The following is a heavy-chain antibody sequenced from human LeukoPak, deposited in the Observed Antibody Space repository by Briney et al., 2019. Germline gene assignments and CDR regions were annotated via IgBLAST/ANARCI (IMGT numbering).Heavy chain of an antibody. CDR2: IYPGDSDT. D-gene: IGHD2-15*01. V-gene: IGHV5-51*01. Sequence: GESLKISCKGSGYRFPSYWIGWVRQMPGKGLEWMGIIYPGDSDTRYSPSFQGQVTISADKSISTAYLQWSILKASDPPMYYCARVEYSYGRYYFDYWGQGTLVTVSS. CDR3: ARVEYSYGRYYFDY. CDR1: GYRFPSYW. J-gene: IGHJ4*02.